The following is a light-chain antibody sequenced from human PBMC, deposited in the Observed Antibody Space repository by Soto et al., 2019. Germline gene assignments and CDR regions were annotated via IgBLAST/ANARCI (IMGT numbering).Light chain of an antibody. J-gene: IGKJ1*01. CDR1: QSISTY. CDR3: QQANSFPWT. CDR2: DAS. Sequence: DIQMTQSPSSLSASVGNRVTITCRASQSISTYLNWYQKKPGKAPNLLIYDASRLQSGVPSRFSGSGGGTDFTLTISSLQPEDFATYYCQQANSFPWTFGQGTKVDIK. V-gene: IGKV1-39*01.